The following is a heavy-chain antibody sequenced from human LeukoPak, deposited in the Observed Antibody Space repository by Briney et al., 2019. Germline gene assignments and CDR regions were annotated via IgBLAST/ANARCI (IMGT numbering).Heavy chain of an antibody. CDR1: GFTVSSNY. J-gene: IGHJ6*02. Sequence: PGGSLRLSCAASGFTVSSNYMSWVRQAPGKGLEWVSVIYSGGSTYYADSVKGRFTISRHNSKNTLYLQMNSLRAEDTAVYYCARDRGYSYGSYYYYYGMDVWGQGTTVTVSS. CDR3: ARDRGYSYGSYYYYYGMDV. D-gene: IGHD5-18*01. V-gene: IGHV3-53*04. CDR2: IYSGGST.